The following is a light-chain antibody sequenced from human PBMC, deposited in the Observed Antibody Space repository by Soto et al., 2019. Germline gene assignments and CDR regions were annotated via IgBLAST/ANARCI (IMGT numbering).Light chain of an antibody. CDR2: EVT. CDR3: SSYGGSNKWV. Sequence: QSVLTQPPSASGSPGQSVTISCTGTSSDVGGYNYVSWYQQHPGKAPKLMIYEVTERPSGVPDRFSGSKSGNTASLTVSGLQAEDEADYYCSSYGGSNKWVFGGGTKVTVL. CDR1: SSDVGGYNY. V-gene: IGLV2-8*01. J-gene: IGLJ3*02.